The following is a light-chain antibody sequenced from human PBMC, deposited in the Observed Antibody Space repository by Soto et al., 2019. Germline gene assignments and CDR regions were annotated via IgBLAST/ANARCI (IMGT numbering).Light chain of an antibody. CDR2: AAS. V-gene: IGKV1-27*01. CDR3: QYYNTAPLT. J-gene: IGKJ4*01. CDR1: QSIGNF. Sequence: DIQMTQSPSSLSASVGSRVNITCRATQSIGNFVAWYQQQPGKVPRVLIYAASTLHSGVPPRFSGAQSGPDFTLTISSLAPGDGATYYCQYYNTAPLTFGGGTRVEI.